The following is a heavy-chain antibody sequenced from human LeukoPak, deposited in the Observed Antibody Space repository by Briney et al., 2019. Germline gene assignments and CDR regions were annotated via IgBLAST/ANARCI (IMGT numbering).Heavy chain of an antibody. J-gene: IGHJ4*02. CDR2: ISSSSSYI. Sequence: GGSLRLSCAASGFTFSSYSMNWVRQAPGKGLEWVSSISSSSSYIYYADSVKGRFTISRDNAKNSLYLQMNSLRAEDTAVYYCARDRLYYYDSSGYSGTFDYWGQGTLVTVSS. V-gene: IGHV3-21*01. CDR1: GFTFSSYS. D-gene: IGHD3-22*01. CDR3: ARDRLYYYDSSGYSGTFDY.